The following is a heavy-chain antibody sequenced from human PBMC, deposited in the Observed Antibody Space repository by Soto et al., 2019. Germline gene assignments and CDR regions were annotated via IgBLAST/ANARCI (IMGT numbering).Heavy chain of an antibody. CDR1: GYPFTSYG. CDR2: ISAYDDKT. Sequence: QVQLVQSGAEVKKPGASVKVSCKTSGYPFTSYGINWVRQAPGQGPEWMGWISAYDDKTIYSQKFKGSVTLTADTSTTTAYMELRGLRFDDTAVYYCARDRLIAVTGLLRNWGQGTLVTVSS. V-gene: IGHV1-18*01. J-gene: IGHJ4*02. D-gene: IGHD6-19*01. CDR3: ARDRLIAVTGLLRN.